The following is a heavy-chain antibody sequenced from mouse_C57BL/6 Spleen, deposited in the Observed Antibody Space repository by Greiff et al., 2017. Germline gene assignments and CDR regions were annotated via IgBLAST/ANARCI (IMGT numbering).Heavy chain of an antibody. V-gene: IGHV1-52*01. Sequence: QVQLQQPGAELVRPGSSVKLSCKASGYTFTSYWLHWVKQRPIQGLEWIGNIDPSDSETHYNQKVKDKATLTVDKSSSTAYMQLSSLTSEDSAVYYCARGGVYYGNYWFAYWGQGTLVTVSA. CDR3: ARGGVYYGNYWFAY. J-gene: IGHJ3*01. D-gene: IGHD2-1*01. CDR1: GYTFTSYW. CDR2: IDPSDSET.